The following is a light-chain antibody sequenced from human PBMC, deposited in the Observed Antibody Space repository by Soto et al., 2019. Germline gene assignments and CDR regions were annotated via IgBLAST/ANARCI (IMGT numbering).Light chain of an antibody. CDR3: QQYNSFYPT. J-gene: IGKJ5*01. CDR1: QRIFNW. CDR2: KAS. V-gene: IGKV1-5*03. Sequence: NQFPFTLFASVGGRVTITCRASQRIFNWLAWYQQKPGKAPKLLIQKASNLETGVPSRFSGSGSGTDFTLSISSLQPDDSATYYCQQYNSFYPTFGQGTRLEIK.